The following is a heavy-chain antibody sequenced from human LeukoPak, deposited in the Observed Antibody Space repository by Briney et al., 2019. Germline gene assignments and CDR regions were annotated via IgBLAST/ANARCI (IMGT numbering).Heavy chain of an antibody. J-gene: IGHJ4*02. Sequence: SETLSLTCTVSGGSISSYYWSWIRQPPGKGLEWIGYIYYSGSTNYNPSLKSRVTISVDTSKNQFSLKLSSVTAADTAVYYCARSYRGYSYGSEEFDYWGQGTLVTVSS. D-gene: IGHD5-18*01. CDR3: ARSYRGYSYGSEEFDY. CDR2: IYYSGST. V-gene: IGHV4-59*01. CDR1: GGSISSYY.